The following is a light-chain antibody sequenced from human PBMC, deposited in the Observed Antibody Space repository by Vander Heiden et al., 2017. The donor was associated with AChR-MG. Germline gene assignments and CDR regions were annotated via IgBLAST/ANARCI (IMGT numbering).Light chain of an antibody. CDR3: QHDENWPPYT. J-gene: IGKJ2*01. V-gene: IGKV3-15*01. CDR1: QSVTTN. CDR2: GAS. Sequence: EVVMTQSPATLSVSPGERATLFCRASQSVTTNLAWQQQKPGQAPRLLVYGASTRGTGTPARFSGSAYGTDFTLTISSRHSEDFAVYYCQHDENWPPYTFGQGTKLEIK.